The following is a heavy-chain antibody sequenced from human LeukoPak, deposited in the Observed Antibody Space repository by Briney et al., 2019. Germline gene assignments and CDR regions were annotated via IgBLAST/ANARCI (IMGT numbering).Heavy chain of an antibody. J-gene: IGHJ4*02. Sequence: GGSLRLSCAASGFTFSNYAMSWVRQAPGKGLEWVSSISGSDGRTYYADSVKGRFTISRDNSKNTLYLQMNSLRAEDTAVYYCAKQHAATGGYFDYWGQGALVTVSS. CDR2: ISGSDGRT. D-gene: IGHD6-25*01. V-gene: IGHV3-23*01. CDR3: AKQHAATGGYFDY. CDR1: GFTFSNYA.